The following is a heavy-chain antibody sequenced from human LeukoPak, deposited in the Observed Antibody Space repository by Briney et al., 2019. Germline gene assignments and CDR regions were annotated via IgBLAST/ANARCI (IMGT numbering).Heavy chain of an antibody. J-gene: IGHJ5*02. V-gene: IGHV4-30-4*01. CDR2: MYYSGST. CDR3: ARPYYYDSRIDP. Sequence: SETLSLTCTVSGGSISSGDYYWSWIRPPPGKGLEWIAYMYYSGSTYYNPSLKSRVTMSADTSKNQLSLKLSSVTAADTAVYYCARPYYYDSRIDPWGQGILVSVSS. CDR1: GGSISSGDYY. D-gene: IGHD3-22*01.